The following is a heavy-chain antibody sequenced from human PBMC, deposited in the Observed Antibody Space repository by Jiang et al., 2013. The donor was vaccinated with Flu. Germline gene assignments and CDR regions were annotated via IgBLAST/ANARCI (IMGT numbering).Heavy chain of an antibody. J-gene: IGHJ5*02. CDR3: AREFVPSMYTSSSPGNWFDP. CDR1: GGSVSSGDDY. Sequence: GLVKPSETLSLTCNVSGGSVSSGDDYWTWIRQPPGKGLEWIGYIYYGGTTDYSPSLKSRVAISVDTSKNQISLKLSSVTAADTALYYCAREFVPSMYTSSSPGNWFDPWGQGTLVTVSS. CDR2: IYYGGTT. D-gene: IGHD6-6*01. V-gene: IGHV4-61*08.